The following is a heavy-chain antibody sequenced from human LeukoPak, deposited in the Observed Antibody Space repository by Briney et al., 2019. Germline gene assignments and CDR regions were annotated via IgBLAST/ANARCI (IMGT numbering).Heavy chain of an antibody. D-gene: IGHD3-3*01. J-gene: IGHJ4*02. Sequence: PSETLSLTCAVDGGSFSGYYWSWIRQPPGKGLEWIGEINHSGSTNYNPSLKSRVTISVDTSKNQFSLKLSSVTAADTAVYYCARWGTANYDFWSGYYTTYYFDYWGQGTLVTVSS. CDR1: GGSFSGYY. CDR3: ARWGTANYDFWSGYYTTYYFDY. V-gene: IGHV4-34*01. CDR2: INHSGST.